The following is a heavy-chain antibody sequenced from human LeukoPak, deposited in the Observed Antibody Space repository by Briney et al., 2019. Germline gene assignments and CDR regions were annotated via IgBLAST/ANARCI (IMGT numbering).Heavy chain of an antibody. Sequence: GSLRLSCAASGFTFGAYWMSWFRQAPGKGPEWVASIKDDGSAQFYVDSLEGRFTISRDNAKNTLYLQMDTMRVEDTAVYYCARHIVGEQNFDYWSQGTLVTVSS. CDR3: ARHIVGEQNFDY. CDR2: IKDDGSAQ. CDR1: GFTFGAYW. V-gene: IGHV3-7*01. D-gene: IGHD3-16*02. J-gene: IGHJ4*02.